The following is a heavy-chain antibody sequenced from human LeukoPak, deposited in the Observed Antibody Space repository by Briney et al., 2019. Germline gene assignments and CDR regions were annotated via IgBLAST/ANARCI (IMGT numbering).Heavy chain of an antibody. D-gene: IGHD5-18*01. J-gene: IGHJ6*03. CDR3: ARGVDTAMPRGYYYYMDV. CDR2: INPNSGGT. V-gene: IGHV1/OR15-1*04. Sequence: ASVKVSCKASGYIFTDYYMHWVRQAPGQELGWMGRINPNSGGTNYAQKFQGRVTMTRDTSISTAYMELRSLRSDDTAVYYCARGVDTAMPRGYYYYMDVWGKGTTVTVSS. CDR1: GYIFTDYY.